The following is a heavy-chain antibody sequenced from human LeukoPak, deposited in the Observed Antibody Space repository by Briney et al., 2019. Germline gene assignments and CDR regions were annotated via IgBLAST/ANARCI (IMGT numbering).Heavy chain of an antibody. V-gene: IGHV3-66*01. Sequence: PGGSLRLSCAASGFTVSSNYMSWVRQAPGKGLEWVSVIYSGGSTHYADSVKGRFTISRDDSKNTLYLQMNSLRAEDTAVYYCAREEETYDSSGYYKDYWGQGTLVTVSS. J-gene: IGHJ4*02. CDR1: GFTVSSNY. D-gene: IGHD3-22*01. CDR3: AREEETYDSSGYYKDY. CDR2: IYSGGST.